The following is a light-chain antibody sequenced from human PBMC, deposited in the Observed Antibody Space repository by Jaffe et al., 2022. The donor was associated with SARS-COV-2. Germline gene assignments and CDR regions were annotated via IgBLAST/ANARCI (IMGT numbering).Light chain of an antibody. CDR2: GAS. V-gene: IGKV3-15*01. J-gene: IGKJ4*01. Sequence: ETVMTQSPATLSVSPGDTATLSCRASQRISSNLAWYQQKPDQAPRLLIYGASTRTTGIPARFSGSGSETEFTLTISSLQSEDFAVYFCQQYHNWPVTFGGGTKVEIK. CDR3: QQYHNWPVT. CDR1: QRISSN.